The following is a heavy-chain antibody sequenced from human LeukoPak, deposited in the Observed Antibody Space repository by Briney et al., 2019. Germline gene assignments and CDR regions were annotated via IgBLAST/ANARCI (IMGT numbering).Heavy chain of an antibody. Sequence: GGSLRLSCAASGFTFDDYAMHWVRQAPGKGLEWVSGISWNSGSIGYADSVKGRFTISRDNAKNSLYLQMNSLRAEDTALYYCAKDISGCHTLFDYWGQGTLVTVSS. CDR2: ISWNSGSI. CDR1: GFTFDDYA. V-gene: IGHV3-9*01. D-gene: IGHD1-26*01. CDR3: AKDISGCHTLFDY. J-gene: IGHJ4*02.